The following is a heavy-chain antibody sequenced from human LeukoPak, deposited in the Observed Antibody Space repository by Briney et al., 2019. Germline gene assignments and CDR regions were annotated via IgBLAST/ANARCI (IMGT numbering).Heavy chain of an antibody. J-gene: IGHJ6*03. V-gene: IGHV4-59*01. Sequence: SETLSLTCTVSGGSISSYYWSWIRQPPGKGLEWIGYIYYSGSTNYNPSLKSRVTISVDTSKNQFSLKLSSVTAADTAVYYCARGWAGYLNYYYYYYMDVWGKGTTVTISS. D-gene: IGHD3/OR15-3a*01. CDR3: ARGWAGYLNYYYYYYMDV. CDR1: GGSISSYY. CDR2: IYYSGST.